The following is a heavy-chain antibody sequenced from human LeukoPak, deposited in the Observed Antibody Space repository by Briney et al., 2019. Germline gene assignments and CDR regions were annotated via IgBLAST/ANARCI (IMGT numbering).Heavy chain of an antibody. CDR2: IRFDGSNK. CDR1: GFTFSTYD. D-gene: IGHD1-26*01. Sequence: GGSLRLSCAASGFTFSTYDMNWARQVPGKGLEWVAFIRFDGSNKYYADSVKGRFTISRDNSKNTLYLQMNSLRTEDPAVYYCAKDLYSPVGGVYWGQGTLVTVSS. J-gene: IGHJ4*02. CDR3: AKDLYSPVGGVY. V-gene: IGHV3-30*02.